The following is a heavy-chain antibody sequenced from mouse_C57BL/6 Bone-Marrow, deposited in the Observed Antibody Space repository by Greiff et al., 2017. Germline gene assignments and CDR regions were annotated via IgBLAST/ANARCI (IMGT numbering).Heavy chain of an antibody. J-gene: IGHJ1*03. CDR2: IYIGNGYT. Sequence: VQLKESGAELVRPGSSVKMSCKTSGYTFTSYGINWVKQRPGQGLEGSGYIYIGNGYTEYNEKFKGKATLTSDTSSSTAYMQLSSLTSEDSAIXFCARTVVAPYFDVWGTGTTVTVSS. CDR3: ARTVVAPYFDV. D-gene: IGHD1-1*01. CDR1: GYTFTSYG. V-gene: IGHV1-58*01.